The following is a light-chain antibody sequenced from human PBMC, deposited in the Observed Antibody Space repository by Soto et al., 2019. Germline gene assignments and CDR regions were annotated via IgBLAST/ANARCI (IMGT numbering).Light chain of an antibody. CDR1: QSVSSSY. CDR3: QQHNQWPIT. V-gene: IGKV3D-15*01. Sequence: EIVLTQSPGTLSLSPGERATLSCRASQSVSSSYLGWYQQKPGQAPRLLISGASTRATGVPARFSGSGSGTEFTLTITSLQSEDSAVYYCQQHNQWPITFGQGTRLEIK. CDR2: GAS. J-gene: IGKJ5*01.